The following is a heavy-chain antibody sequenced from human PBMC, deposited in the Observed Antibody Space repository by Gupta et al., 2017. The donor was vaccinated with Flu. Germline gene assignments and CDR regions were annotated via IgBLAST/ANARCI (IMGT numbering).Heavy chain of an antibody. CDR3: ARLDWGGNWCEP. CDR1: GASISSSTHY. V-gene: IGHV4-39*01. CDR2: IFDSGST. Sequence: QLQESGPGLVKPSETLSLTCTVSGASISSSTHYWGWIRQPPGKGLGWIGNIFDSGSTYYNPALKSRVTMYVDTSKNQFYLRLSSVTATDTAMDYCARLDWGGNWCEPWGQGMLVNVSS. J-gene: IGHJ5*02. D-gene: IGHD7-27*01.